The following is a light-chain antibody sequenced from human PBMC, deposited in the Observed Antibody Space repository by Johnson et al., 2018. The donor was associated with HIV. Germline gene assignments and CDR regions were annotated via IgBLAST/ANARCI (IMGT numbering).Light chain of an antibody. V-gene: IGLV1-51*02. CDR2: ENN. J-gene: IGLJ1*01. Sequence: QSVLTQPPSVSAAPGQKVTISCSGSSSNIGNNYVSWYQQLPGTAPKLLIYENNKRPSGIPDRFSGSKSGTSATLGITGLQTGDDSDYYCGTWDSSLSAAFYVFGTGTKVTVL. CDR1: SSNIGNNY. CDR3: GTWDSSLSAAFYV.